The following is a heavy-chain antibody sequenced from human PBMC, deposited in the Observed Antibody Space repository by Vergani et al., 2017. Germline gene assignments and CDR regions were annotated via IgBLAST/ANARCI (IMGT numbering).Heavy chain of an antibody. CDR1: GFTVSSNY. J-gene: IGHJ4*02. Sequence: EVQLVESGGGLVQPGGSLRLSCAASGFTVSSNYMSWVRQAPGKGLEWVSVIYSGGSTYYADSVKGRFTISRDNAKNSLYLQMNSLRAEDTAVYYCARDFSGYYYYFDYWGQGTLVTVSS. CDR2: IYSGGST. V-gene: IGHV3-66*01. D-gene: IGHD3-22*01. CDR3: ARDFSGYYYYFDY.